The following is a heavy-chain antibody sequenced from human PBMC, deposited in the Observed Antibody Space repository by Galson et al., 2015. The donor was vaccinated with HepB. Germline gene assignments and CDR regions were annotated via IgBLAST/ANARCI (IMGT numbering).Heavy chain of an antibody. Sequence: SLRLSCAASGFTFSSYSMNWVRQAPGKGLEWVSYISSSSSTIYYADSVKGRFTISRDNAKNSLYLQMNSLRDEDTAVYYCAGDRKRTVTTDPIDYWGQGTLVTVSS. V-gene: IGHV3-48*02. D-gene: IGHD4-17*01. J-gene: IGHJ4*02. CDR2: ISSSSSTI. CDR1: GFTFSSYS. CDR3: AGDRKRTVTTDPIDY.